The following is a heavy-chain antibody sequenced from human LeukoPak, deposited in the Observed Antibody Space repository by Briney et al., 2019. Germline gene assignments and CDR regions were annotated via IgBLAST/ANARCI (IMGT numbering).Heavy chain of an antibody. D-gene: IGHD3-16*01. Sequence: KSGGPLRLSCAASGFTFSSHSLMWVRQAPGKGLEWVSSISPDSGYIYYADSVKGRFTISRDNAENSLFLQMNSLGAEDTAVYYCAPFSAVSPYYFDYWGQGTLVTVSS. CDR3: APFSAVSPYYFDY. CDR1: GFTFSSHS. J-gene: IGHJ4*02. V-gene: IGHV3-21*01. CDR2: ISPDSGYI.